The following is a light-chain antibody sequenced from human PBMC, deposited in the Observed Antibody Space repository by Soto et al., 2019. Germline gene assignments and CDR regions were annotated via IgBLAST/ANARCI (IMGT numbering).Light chain of an antibody. CDR3: QQCGSSPWT. CDR1: QYIGSA. V-gene: IGKV3-15*01. CDR2: DAS. J-gene: IGKJ1*01. Sequence: EVVLTQSPATLSVSPVDRATLSCRASQYIGSAVAWYHQRSGQAPRLLIFDASIRVPTTPARFSGSVSGTEFTLTISSLESEDFAVYYCQQCGSSPWTFGPGTKVDIK.